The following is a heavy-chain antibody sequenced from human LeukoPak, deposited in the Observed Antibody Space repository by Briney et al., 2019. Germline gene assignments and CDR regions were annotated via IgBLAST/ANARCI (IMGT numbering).Heavy chain of an antibody. CDR1: GFPFSNYA. J-gene: IGHJ3*02. CDR2: IIGGGSST. D-gene: IGHD3-22*01. CDR3: ARNRFYYDISVHDAFDI. Sequence: GGSLLLSCAASGFPFSNYAMSWVRQPPGKGLEGVSAIIGGGSSTYYADSVKGRFTISRDNSGNTLYLQMNSLTAEDTAVYYCARNRFYYDISVHDAFDIWGQGTMVTGSS. V-gene: IGHV3-23*01.